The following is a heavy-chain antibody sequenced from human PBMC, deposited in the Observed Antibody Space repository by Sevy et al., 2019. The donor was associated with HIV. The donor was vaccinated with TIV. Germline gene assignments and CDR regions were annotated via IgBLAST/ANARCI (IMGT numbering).Heavy chain of an antibody. CDR2: ISYDGNDK. V-gene: IGHV3-30*18. CDR3: AKDPTIFGVPGTFDY. J-gene: IGHJ4*02. D-gene: IGHD3-3*01. Sequence: GGSLRLSCAASGFTFSSYGMHWVRQAPGKGLEWVAVISYDGNDKYYADSVKGRFTISRDNSKNTLYLQMNRLRAEDTAVHYCAKDPTIFGVPGTFDYWGQGTLVTVSS. CDR1: GFTFSSYG.